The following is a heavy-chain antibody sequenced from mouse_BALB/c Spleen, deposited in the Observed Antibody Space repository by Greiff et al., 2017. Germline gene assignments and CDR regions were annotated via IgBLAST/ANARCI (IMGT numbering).Heavy chain of an antibody. V-gene: IGHV1-4*01. J-gene: IGHJ4*01. CDR3: ARSGGNYVEDYAMDY. CDR2: INPSSGYT. D-gene: IGHD2-1*01. Sequence: VQLQQSGAELARPGASVKMSCKASGYTFTSYTMHWVKQRPGQGLEWIGYINPSSGYTNYNQKFKDKATLTADKSSSTAYMQLSSLTSEDSAVYYCARSGGNYVEDYAMDYWGQGTSVTVSS. CDR1: GYTFTSYT.